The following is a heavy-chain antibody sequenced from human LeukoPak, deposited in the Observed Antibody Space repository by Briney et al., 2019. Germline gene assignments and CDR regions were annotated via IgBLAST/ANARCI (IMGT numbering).Heavy chain of an antibody. CDR3: ARIDCSGGSCYSFH. V-gene: IGHV3-21*01. Sequence: GGSLRLSCAASGFTFSSYSMNWVRQAPGKGLEWVSSISSSSSCIYYADSVKGRFTISRDNAKNSLYLQMNSLRAEDTAVYYCARIDCSGGSCYSFHWGQGTLVTVSS. CDR2: ISSSSSCI. CDR1: GFTFSSYS. J-gene: IGHJ4*02. D-gene: IGHD2-15*01.